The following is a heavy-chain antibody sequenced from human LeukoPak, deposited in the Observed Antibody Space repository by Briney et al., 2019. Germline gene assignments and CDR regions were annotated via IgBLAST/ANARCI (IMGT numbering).Heavy chain of an antibody. CDR2: INPNSGGT. V-gene: IGHV1-2*02. CDR1: GYTFTGYY. D-gene: IGHD3-22*01. Sequence: ASVKVCCKASGYTFTGYYMHWVRQAPGQGLEWMGWINPNSGGTDYAQKFQGRVTMTRDTSISAAYMELSRLRSDAAAVYCCASITMIGPVDYWGQGTLVTVSS. J-gene: IGHJ4*02. CDR3: ASITMIGPVDY.